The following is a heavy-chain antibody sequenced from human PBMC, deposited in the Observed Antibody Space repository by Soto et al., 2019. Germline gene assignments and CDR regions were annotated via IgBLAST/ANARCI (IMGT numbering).Heavy chain of an antibody. CDR2: ISGSGNTI. V-gene: IGHV3-48*03. J-gene: IGHJ6*02. Sequence: GGSLRLSFAASGFTSSSYEMNWVRQAPVKGLEWVSYISGSGNTIYYADSVKGRVTISRDNAKNSLYLQMNSLRAEDTAVYYCARVDGIYRSSWHYGMDVWGQGTTVTVSS. D-gene: IGHD6-13*01. CDR3: ARVDGIYRSSWHYGMDV. CDR1: GFTSSSYE.